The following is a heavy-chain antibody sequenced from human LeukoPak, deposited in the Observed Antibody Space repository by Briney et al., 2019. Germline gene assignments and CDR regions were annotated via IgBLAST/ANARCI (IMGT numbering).Heavy chain of an antibody. CDR1: GGTFSRFP. Sequence: SVKVSCKTSGGTFSRFPVSWVRQAPGQGLEWMGGIVPVFGTPSRAQKFQGRLTITADESTGTAYMELSSLTSDDTAVYYCARGGDTALVRNYYYTDVWGKGTTVIISS. CDR2: IVPVFGTP. V-gene: IGHV1-69*01. D-gene: IGHD5-18*01. J-gene: IGHJ6*03. CDR3: ARGGDTALVRNYYYTDV.